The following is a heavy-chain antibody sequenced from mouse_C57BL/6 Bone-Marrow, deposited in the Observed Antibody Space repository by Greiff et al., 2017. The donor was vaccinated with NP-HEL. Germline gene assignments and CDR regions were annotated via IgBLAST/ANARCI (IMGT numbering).Heavy chain of an antibody. CDR1: GYTFTDYY. CDR2: IYPGSGNT. V-gene: IGHV1-76*01. D-gene: IGHD3-2*02. Sequence: QVQLKESGAELVRPGASVKLSCKASGYTFTDYYINWVKQRPGQGLEWIARIYPGSGNTYYNEKFKGKATLTAEKSSSTAYMQLSSLTSEDSAGYFCGKGTAQAPWFAYWGQGTLVTVSA. J-gene: IGHJ3*01. CDR3: GKGTAQAPWFAY.